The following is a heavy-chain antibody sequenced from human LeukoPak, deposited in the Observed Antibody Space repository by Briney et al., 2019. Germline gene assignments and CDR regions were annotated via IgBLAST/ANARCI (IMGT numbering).Heavy chain of an antibody. CDR1: GYTFTGYY. D-gene: IGHD5-18*01. CDR2: INPNSGGT. V-gene: IGHV1-2*02. CDR3: ARAVGSGNRWIQLWSFDY. J-gene: IGHJ4*02. Sequence: GASVTVSCTASGYTFTGYYMHWVRQAPGQGLAWMGWINPNSGGTNYAQKSQGRVTMTRDTSISTAYMELSRLRSDDTAVYYCARAVGSGNRWIQLWSFDYWGQGTLVTVSS.